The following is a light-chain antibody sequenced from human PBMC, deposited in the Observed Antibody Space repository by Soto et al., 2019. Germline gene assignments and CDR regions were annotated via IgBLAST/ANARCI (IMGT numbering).Light chain of an antibody. CDR2: DVS. J-gene: IGLJ1*01. CDR1: SNDVGGYNY. Sequence: QSALTQPASVSGSPGQSITISCTGTSNDVGGYNYVSWYQQYPGKAPKFIIYDVSNRPSGVSNRFSGSKSGNTASLTISGLQAEDEADYYCSSYTRTTAHYVFGTGTKVTVL. V-gene: IGLV2-14*03. CDR3: SSYTRTTAHYV.